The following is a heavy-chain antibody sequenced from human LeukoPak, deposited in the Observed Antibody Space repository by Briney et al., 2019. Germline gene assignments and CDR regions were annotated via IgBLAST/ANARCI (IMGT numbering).Heavy chain of an antibody. D-gene: IGHD3-22*01. Sequence: ASVKVSCKASGYTFTSYGISWVRQAPGQGLEWMGWISAYNGNTNYAQKLQGRVTMTTDTSTSTAYMELRSLRSDDTAVYYCARVDVYYDSSGYGSDYWGQGTLVTVSS. CDR3: ARVDVYYDSSGYGSDY. J-gene: IGHJ4*02. V-gene: IGHV1-18*01. CDR2: ISAYNGNT. CDR1: GYTFTSYG.